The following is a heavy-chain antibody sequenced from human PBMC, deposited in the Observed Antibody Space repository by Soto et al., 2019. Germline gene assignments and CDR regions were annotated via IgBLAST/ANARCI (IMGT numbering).Heavy chain of an antibody. J-gene: IGHJ4*02. Sequence: QVQLVQSGAEVKKPGASVKVSCKASGYTFTSYAMHWVRQAPGQRREWMGWINAGNGNTKYSQKFQGRVTITRDTSASTAYMELSSLRSEDTAVYYCARVGSSSWYSNFDYWGQGTLVTVSS. V-gene: IGHV1-3*01. CDR3: ARVGSSSWYSNFDY. D-gene: IGHD6-13*01. CDR1: GYTFTSYA. CDR2: INAGNGNT.